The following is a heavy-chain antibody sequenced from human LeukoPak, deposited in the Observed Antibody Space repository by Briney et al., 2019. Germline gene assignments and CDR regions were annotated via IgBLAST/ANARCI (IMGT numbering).Heavy chain of an antibody. CDR3: AGAGYLNWFDP. Sequence: PSETLSLTCAVYGGSFSGYYWSWIRQPPGKGLEWIGSIYYSGSTYYNPSLKSRVTISVDTSKNQFSLKLRSVTAADTAVYYCAGAGYLNWFDPWGQGTLVTVSS. V-gene: IGHV4-34*01. J-gene: IGHJ5*02. CDR2: IYYSGST. CDR1: GGSFSGYY. D-gene: IGHD6-25*01.